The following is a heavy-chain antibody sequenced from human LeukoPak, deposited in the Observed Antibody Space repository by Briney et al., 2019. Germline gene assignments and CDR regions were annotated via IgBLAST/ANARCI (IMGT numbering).Heavy chain of an antibody. CDR3: ARRLDVLESDS. CDR2: MNPNSGNV. Sequence: ASVKVSCKASGFNFRSYDINWVRQAIGQGLEWMGWMNPNSGNVDLAQKFRGRLTMTRDTSRTTAYMELSSLTPEDTAVYYCARRLDVLESDSWGQGTLVTVSS. J-gene: IGHJ5*01. D-gene: IGHD1-1*01. CDR1: GFNFRSYD. V-gene: IGHV1-8*01.